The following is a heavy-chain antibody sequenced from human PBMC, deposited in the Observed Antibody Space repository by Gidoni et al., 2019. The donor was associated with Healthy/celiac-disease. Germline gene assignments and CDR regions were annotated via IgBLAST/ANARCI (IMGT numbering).Heavy chain of an antibody. V-gene: IGHV4-30-4*01. CDR1: GGSISSGDYY. CDR2: IYYSGST. CDR3: ARDTIFGVVEGY. D-gene: IGHD3-3*01. Sequence: QLQLQESGPVLVQPSQTLSLTCTVSGGSISSGDYYWSWLRQPPGKGLEWIGYIYYSGSTYYNPSLKSRVTISVDTSKNQFSLKLRSVTAADTAVYYCARDTIFGVVEGYWGQGTLVTVSS. J-gene: IGHJ4*02.